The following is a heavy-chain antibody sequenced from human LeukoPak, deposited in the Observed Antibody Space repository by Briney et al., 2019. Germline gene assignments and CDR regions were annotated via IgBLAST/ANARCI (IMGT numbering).Heavy chain of an antibody. Sequence: SETLSLTCTVSGDSIRGYYWNWIRRPPGKGLEWIGYISYTGSTSYNPSLKTRVTISLHTSKSQCSLRLTSVTAADTAVYYCASHGSSGHDPLSWGQGTLVTVSS. J-gene: IGHJ4*01. CDR1: GDSIRGYY. CDR2: ISYTGST. D-gene: IGHD5-12*01. V-gene: IGHV4-59*08. CDR3: ASHGSSGHDPLS.